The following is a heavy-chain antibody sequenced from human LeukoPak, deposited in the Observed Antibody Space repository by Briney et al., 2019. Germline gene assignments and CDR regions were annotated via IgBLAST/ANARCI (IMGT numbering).Heavy chain of an antibody. Sequence: ASVKVSCKASGYTFTSYYMHWVRQAPGQGPEWMGIINPSGGSTSYAQKFQGRVTMTRDTPTSTVYMELSSLRSEDTAVYYCARGVISYSSGWDYFDYWGQGTLVTVSS. D-gene: IGHD6-19*01. CDR2: INPSGGST. J-gene: IGHJ4*02. CDR1: GYTFTSYY. CDR3: ARGVISYSSGWDYFDY. V-gene: IGHV1-46*01.